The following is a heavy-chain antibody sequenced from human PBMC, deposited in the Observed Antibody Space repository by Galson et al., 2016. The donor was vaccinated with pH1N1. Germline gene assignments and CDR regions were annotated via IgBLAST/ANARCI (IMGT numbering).Heavy chain of an antibody. CDR1: GFRFSDYG. D-gene: IGHD3-10*01. CDR3: AKPFGPGGYDYFHF. CDR2: IRYDGNIK. V-gene: IGHV3-30*02. Sequence: SLRLSCAASGFRFSDYGMHWVRQAPGKGLEWVAFIRYDGNIKYYGDSVKGRFTISRDNSKNTLYLEMNSLRTEDTALYYCAKPFGPGGYDYFHFWGQGDLVIVSS. J-gene: IGHJ4*02.